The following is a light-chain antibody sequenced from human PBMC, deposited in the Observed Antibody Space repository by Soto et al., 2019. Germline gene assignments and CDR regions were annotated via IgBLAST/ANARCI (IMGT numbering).Light chain of an antibody. Sequence: EIVLTQSPGTLSSSPGERATLSCSASQSVSSSYLAWYQQKPGQAPRLLIYGASSRATGIPDRFSGSGSGTDFTLTISRLEPEDFAVYYCQQYGSSPFTFGPGTKVDIK. V-gene: IGKV3-20*01. CDR2: GAS. CDR1: QSVSSSY. CDR3: QQYGSSPFT. J-gene: IGKJ3*01.